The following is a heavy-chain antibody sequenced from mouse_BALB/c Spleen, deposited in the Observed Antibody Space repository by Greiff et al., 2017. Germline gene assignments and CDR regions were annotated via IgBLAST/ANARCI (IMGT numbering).Heavy chain of an antibody. J-gene: IGHJ2*01. CDR2: INPGSGGT. D-gene: IGHD1-1*01. CDR1: GYAFTNYL. Sequence: QVQLKESGAELVRPGTSVKVSCKASGYAFTNYLIEWVKQRPGQGLEWIGVINPGSGGTNYNEKFKGKATLTADKSSSTAYMQLSSLTSDDSAVYFCARETTVVDYWGQGTTLTVSS. V-gene: IGHV1-54*01. CDR3: ARETTVVDY.